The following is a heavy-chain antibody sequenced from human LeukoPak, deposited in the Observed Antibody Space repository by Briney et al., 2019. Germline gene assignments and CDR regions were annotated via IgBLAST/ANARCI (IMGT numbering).Heavy chain of an antibody. V-gene: IGHV3-48*02. CDR2: ISSSSSTI. D-gene: IGHD6-13*01. Sequence: GGSLRLSCAASGFTFSSYSMNWVRQAPGKGLEWVSYISSSSSTIYYADSVKGRFTISRDNAKNSLYLQMNSLRDEDTAVYYCARKSAGCSSSWFDYWGQGTLVTVSS. J-gene: IGHJ4*02. CDR3: ARKSAGCSSSWFDY. CDR1: GFTFSSYS.